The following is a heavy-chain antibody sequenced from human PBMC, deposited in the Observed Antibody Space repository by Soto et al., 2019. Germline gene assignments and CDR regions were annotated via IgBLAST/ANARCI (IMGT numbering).Heavy chain of an antibody. D-gene: IGHD3-16*01. CDR1: GTIFSSYT. J-gene: IGHJ6*02. CDR3: ARGLGGRMDD. Sequence: QVQLVQSGAEVKKPGSSVRVSCKASGTIFSSYTISWVRQAPGQGREWVGRIIPILGETNSAQKFQDSVTLTADNSTNTAYMELNSLRLEDTAVYYCARGLGGRMDDWGQGTTVTVSS. V-gene: IGHV1-69*08. CDR2: IIPILGET.